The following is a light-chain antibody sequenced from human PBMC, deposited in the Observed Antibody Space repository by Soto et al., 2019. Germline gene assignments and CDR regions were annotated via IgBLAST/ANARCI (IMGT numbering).Light chain of an antibody. V-gene: IGKV1-5*01. Sequence: DIQMTQSPSTLSASVGDRVTITCRASQSISSWLAWYQQKPGKAPKLLIYDASSLESGVPSRFSGSGPGTEFTLTISSLQPDDFATYYCQQYNSYPWTFGQGTKVDI. J-gene: IGKJ1*01. CDR3: QQYNSYPWT. CDR1: QSISSW. CDR2: DAS.